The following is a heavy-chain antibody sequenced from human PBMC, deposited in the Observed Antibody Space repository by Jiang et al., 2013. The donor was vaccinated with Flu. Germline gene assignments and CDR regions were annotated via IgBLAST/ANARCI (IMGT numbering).Heavy chain of an antibody. J-gene: IGHJ4*02. D-gene: IGHD1-1*01. CDR3: ARGGADDLHFDY. V-gene: IGHV6-1*01. Sequence: SQTLSLTCAISGDSVSSNSAAWNWIRQSPSRGLEWLGRTYYRSKWYNEYAVSVKSRISFIPDTSKNQFSLQLNSVTPEDTAVYYCARGGADDLHFDYWGQGTLVTVSS. CDR2: TYYRSKWYN. CDR1: GDSVSSNSAA.